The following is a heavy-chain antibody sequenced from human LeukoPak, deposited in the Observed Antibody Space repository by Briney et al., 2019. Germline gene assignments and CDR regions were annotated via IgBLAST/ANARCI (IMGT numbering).Heavy chain of an antibody. CDR2: ISGSGGST. Sequence: GGSLRLSCAASGFTFSSYAMSWVRQAPGKGLEWVSAISGSGGSTYYADSVKGRFTISRDNSKNTLYLQMNSLGAEDTAVYYCAKDGVDIVVVPAAINYYYYMDVWGKGTTVTVSS. J-gene: IGHJ6*03. CDR1: GFTFSSYA. CDR3: AKDGVDIVVVPAAINYYYYMDV. D-gene: IGHD2-2*02. V-gene: IGHV3-23*01.